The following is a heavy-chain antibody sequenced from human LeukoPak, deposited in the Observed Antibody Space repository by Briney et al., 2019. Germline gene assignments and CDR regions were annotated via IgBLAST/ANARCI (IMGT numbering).Heavy chain of an antibody. D-gene: IGHD3-9*01. CDR2: IYPGDSDT. Sequence: GESLKISCKASGYSFSNYWIGWGRQMPGKGLEWMGTIYPGDSDTRYRPSFQGQVTISADKSISTAYLQWSSLKASDTAMYYCARLGLETYGGSGYYYFDYWGQGALVIVSS. CDR3: ARLGLETYGGSGYYYFDY. CDR1: GYSFSNYW. V-gene: IGHV5-51*01. J-gene: IGHJ4*02.